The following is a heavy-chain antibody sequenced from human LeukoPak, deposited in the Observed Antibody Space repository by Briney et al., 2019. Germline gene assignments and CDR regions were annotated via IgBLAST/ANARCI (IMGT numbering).Heavy chain of an antibody. D-gene: IGHD6-25*01. J-gene: IGHJ6*03. CDR2: INHSGST. CDR1: GGSFSGYY. Sequence: PSETLSLTCAVYGGSFSGYYWSWIRQPPGKGLEWIGEINHSGSTNYNPSLKSRVTISVDTSKNQFPLRLSSVTAADTDVYYCARRGRSAFYYHYYMDVWGKGTTVTVSS. CDR3: ARRGRSAFYYHYYMDV. V-gene: IGHV4-34*01.